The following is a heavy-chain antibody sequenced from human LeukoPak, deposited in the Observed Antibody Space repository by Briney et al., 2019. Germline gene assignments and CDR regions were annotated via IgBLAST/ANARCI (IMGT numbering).Heavy chain of an antibody. Sequence: GGSLRLSCAASGFSFSSFWMHWVRQGPGKGLVWVSGINSDGSTTGYAGSVKGRFTISRDNAKNTVFLEMNSLRAEDTAVYYCAKSRSSSWPLYFDYWGQGTLVTVSS. CDR2: INSDGSTT. CDR1: GFSFSSFW. V-gene: IGHV3-74*01. D-gene: IGHD6-13*01. CDR3: AKSRSSSWPLYFDY. J-gene: IGHJ4*02.